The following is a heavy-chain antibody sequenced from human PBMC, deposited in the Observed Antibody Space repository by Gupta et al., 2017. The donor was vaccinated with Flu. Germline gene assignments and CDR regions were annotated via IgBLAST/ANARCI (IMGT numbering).Heavy chain of an antibody. J-gene: IGHJ4*02. D-gene: IGHD1-26*01. CDR2: IYYSGSP. CDR3: ARLYYGTCYY. Sequence: GSFGRCSYYWGWIRQPPGKWLEWIVSIYYSGSPYYNPSLKSRVTISVVTSKNQFSLKLSSVTAADTAVYYCARLYYGTCYYWGQGTLVTVSS. CDR1: GSFGRCSYY. V-gene: IGHV4-39*01.